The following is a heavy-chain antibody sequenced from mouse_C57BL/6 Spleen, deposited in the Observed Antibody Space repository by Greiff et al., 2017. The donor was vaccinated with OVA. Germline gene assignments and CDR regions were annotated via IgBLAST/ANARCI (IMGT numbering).Heavy chain of an antibody. CDR3: ALISLEAMDY. J-gene: IGHJ4*01. Sequence: VQLQQPGAELVMPGASVKLSCKASGYTFTSYWMHWVKQRPGQGLEWIGEIDPSDSYTNYNQKFKGKSTLTVDKSSSTAYMQLSSLTSEDSAVYYCALISLEAMDYWGQGTSVTVSS. CDR1: GYTFTSYW. CDR2: IDPSDSYT. V-gene: IGHV1-69*01. D-gene: IGHD1-2*01.